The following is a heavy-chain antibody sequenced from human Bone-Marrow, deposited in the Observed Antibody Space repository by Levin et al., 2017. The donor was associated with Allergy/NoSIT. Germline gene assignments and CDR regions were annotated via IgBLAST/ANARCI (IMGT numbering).Heavy chain of an antibody. V-gene: IGHV4-59*01. Sequence: SETLSLTCTVSGDSISNYYWSWIRQPPGKGLEWIGYIYYSGSTNYNPSLKSRVTISVDTSKNQFSLNLSSVTAADTAVYYCARGSRSSGWPGNWGQGTLVTVSS. CDR3: ARGSRSSGWPGN. CDR2: IYYSGST. D-gene: IGHD6-19*01. J-gene: IGHJ4*02. CDR1: GDSISNYY.